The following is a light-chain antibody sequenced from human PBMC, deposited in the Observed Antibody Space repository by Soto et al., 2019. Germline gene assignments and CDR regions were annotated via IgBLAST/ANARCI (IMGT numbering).Light chain of an antibody. CDR2: RNN. Sequence: QSVLTQPPSASGTPGQRVTISCSGTRSNIGSNYVYWYQQLPGTAPKLLISRNNRRPSGVPDRFSGSKSGTSASLAISGLRSEDEADYYCAAWDDSVSWLVFGGGTKLTVL. V-gene: IGLV1-47*01. CDR3: AAWDDSVSWLV. CDR1: RSNIGSNY. J-gene: IGLJ2*01.